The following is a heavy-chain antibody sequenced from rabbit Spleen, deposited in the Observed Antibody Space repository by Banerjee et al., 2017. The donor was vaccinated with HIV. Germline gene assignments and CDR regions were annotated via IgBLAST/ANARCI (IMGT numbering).Heavy chain of an antibody. Sequence: QEQLEESGGGLVKPEGSLTLTCKASGFSFSDRDAMCWVRQAPGKGLEWIACINTATGKPVYASWAKGRFTISKTSSTTVTLQMTSLTAADTATYFCARDLVGVIGWNFYLWGQGTLVTVS. CDR2: INTATGKP. V-gene: IGHV1S45*01. J-gene: IGHJ4*01. CDR1: GFSFSDRDA. CDR3: ARDLVGVIGWNFYL. D-gene: IGHD1-1*01.